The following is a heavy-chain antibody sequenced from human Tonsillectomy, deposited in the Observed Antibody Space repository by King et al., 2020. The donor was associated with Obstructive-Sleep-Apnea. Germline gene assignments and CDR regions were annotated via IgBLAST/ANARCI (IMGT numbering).Heavy chain of an antibody. CDR3: VRVGSSGYFDY. CDR1: GFTFSTYD. Sequence: QLVQSGGDLVQPGGSLRLSCAASGFTFSTYDMHWVRLATGKGLEWVSAIGTAGDPHYRDSVKGRFTISRENAKNSLYLQMNSLRVGDTAVYYCVRVGSSGYFDYWGQGTLVTVSS. J-gene: IGHJ4*02. CDR2: IGTAGDP. V-gene: IGHV3-13*04. D-gene: IGHD6-19*01.